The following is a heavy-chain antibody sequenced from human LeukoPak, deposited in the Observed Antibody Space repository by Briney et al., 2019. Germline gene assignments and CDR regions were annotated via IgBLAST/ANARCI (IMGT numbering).Heavy chain of an antibody. D-gene: IGHD3-10*01. J-gene: IGHJ4*02. Sequence: ASVKVSCQVSVYTLTELSMHGVRQAPGRGLAWMGGFDPEDGETIYAQKFQGRVTMTEDTSTDTAYMELSSLRSEDTAVYYCAKVPVPMVRGVRVYYFDYWGQGTLVTVSS. CDR2: FDPEDGET. CDR3: AKVPVPMVRGVRVYYFDY. CDR1: VYTLTELS. V-gene: IGHV1-24*01.